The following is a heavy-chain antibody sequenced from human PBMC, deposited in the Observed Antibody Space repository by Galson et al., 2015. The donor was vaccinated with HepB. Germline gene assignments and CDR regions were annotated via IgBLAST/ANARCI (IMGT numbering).Heavy chain of an antibody. J-gene: IGHJ4*02. CDR1: GFTFSSYG. V-gene: IGHV3-33*01. Sequence: SLRLSCAASGFTFSSYGMHWVRQAPGKGLEWVAVIWYDGSNKYYADSVKGRFTISRDNSKNTLYLQMNSLRAEDTAVYYCAREYGDYGYSFDYWGQGTLVTVSS. CDR2: IWYDGSNK. D-gene: IGHD4-17*01. CDR3: AREYGDYGYSFDY.